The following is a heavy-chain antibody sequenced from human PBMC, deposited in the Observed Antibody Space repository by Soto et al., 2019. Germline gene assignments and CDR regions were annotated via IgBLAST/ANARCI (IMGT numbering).Heavy chain of an antibody. CDR2: ISYDGTNK. CDR1: GFTFSHYG. V-gene: IGHV3-30*18. Sequence: GGSLRLSCAASGFTFSHYGMHWVRQAPGKGLEWVAVISYDGTNKYYADSVKGRFTISRDNSKNTLYLQMNSLRPEDRAMYYCAKRIESRSSDGADYFDYWGQGTLVNVSS. CDR3: AKRIESRSSDGADYFDY. D-gene: IGHD6-6*01. J-gene: IGHJ4*02.